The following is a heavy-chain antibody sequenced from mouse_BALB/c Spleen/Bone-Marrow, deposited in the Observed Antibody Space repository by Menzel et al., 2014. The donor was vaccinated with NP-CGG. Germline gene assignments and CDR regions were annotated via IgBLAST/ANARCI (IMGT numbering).Heavy chain of an antibody. V-gene: IGHV1S81*02. Sequence: QVQLQQSGAELVKPGASVKLSCKASGYTFTNYYMYWVKQRPGQGLEWIGEITPSNGGSNFIEKFKNKATLTVDKSSSTAYMQLSSLTSEDSAVDYCSREGAYWGQGTLVTVPA. CDR2: ITPSNGGS. CDR3: SREGAY. J-gene: IGHJ3*01. CDR1: GYTFTNYY.